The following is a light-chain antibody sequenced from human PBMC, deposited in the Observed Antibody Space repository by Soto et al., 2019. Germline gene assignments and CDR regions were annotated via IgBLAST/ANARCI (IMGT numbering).Light chain of an antibody. J-gene: IGKJ1*01. CDR1: QSISSSY. CDR3: QQYGSSLWT. V-gene: IGKV3-20*01. Sequence: EIVLTQSPGSLSLSPGERATLSCRASQSISSSYLAWYQQKPGQAPRPLIYAASTRATGIPDSFSGSGSGTDFTLTISRLEPEDFAVYYCQQYGSSLWTFGQGTKVDI. CDR2: AAS.